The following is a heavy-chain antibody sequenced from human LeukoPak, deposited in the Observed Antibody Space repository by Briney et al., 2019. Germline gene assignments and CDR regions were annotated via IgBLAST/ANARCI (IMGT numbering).Heavy chain of an antibody. D-gene: IGHD3-10*01. Sequence: SETLSLTCTVPGGSISSGDYYWSWIRQPPGEGLEWIGYIYYSGSTYYNPSLKSRVTISVDTSKNQFSLKLSSVTAADTAVYYCARDGYYFGSGSYYRNFDYWGQGTLVTVSS. V-gene: IGHV4-30-4*01. J-gene: IGHJ4*02. CDR1: GGSISSGDYY. CDR3: ARDGYYFGSGSYYRNFDY. CDR2: IYYSGST.